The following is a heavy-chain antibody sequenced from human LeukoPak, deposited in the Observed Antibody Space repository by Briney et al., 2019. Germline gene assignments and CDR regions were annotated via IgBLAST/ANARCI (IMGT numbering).Heavy chain of an antibody. V-gene: IGHV5-10-1*01. CDR1: GYSFTSYW. Sequence: GESLKISCKGSGYSFTSYWITWVRQMPGKGREWMGTIDPSDSYTNYSPSFQGHVTISADKSISTAYLQWSSLKASDTAMYYCAYAVGDYDSFDYWGQGTLVTVSS. CDR3: AYAVGDYDSFDY. D-gene: IGHD3-22*01. CDR2: IDPSDSYT. J-gene: IGHJ4*02.